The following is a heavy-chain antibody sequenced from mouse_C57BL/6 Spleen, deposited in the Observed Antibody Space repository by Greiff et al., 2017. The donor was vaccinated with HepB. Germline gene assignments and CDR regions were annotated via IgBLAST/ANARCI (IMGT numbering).Heavy chain of an antibody. V-gene: IGHV3-6*01. CDR2: ISYDGSN. Sequence: EVQLQQSGPGLVKPSQSLSLTCSVTGYSITSGYYWNWIRQFPGNKLEWMGYISYDGSNNYNPSLKNRISITRDTSKNQFFLKLNSVTTEDTATYYCAREDLVLRYFDVWGTGTTVTVAS. D-gene: IGHD1-1*01. CDR3: AREDLVLRYFDV. J-gene: IGHJ1*03. CDR1: GYSITSGYY.